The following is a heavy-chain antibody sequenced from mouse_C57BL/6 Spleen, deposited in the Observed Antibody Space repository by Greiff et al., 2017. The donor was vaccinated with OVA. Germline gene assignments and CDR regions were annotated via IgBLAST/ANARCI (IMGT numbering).Heavy chain of an antibody. D-gene: IGHD1-1*01. CDR2: IDPSDSYT. CDR1: GYTFTSYW. Sequence: QVQLKQPGAELVRPGTSVKLSCKASGYTFTSYWMHWVKQRPGQGLEWIGVIDPSDSYTNYNQKFMGKATLTVDTSSSTAYMQHSSLTSEDSAVYYCARNYYSSSPYYFDYWGQGTTLTVSS. CDR3: ARNYYSSSPYYFDY. J-gene: IGHJ2*01. V-gene: IGHV1-59*01.